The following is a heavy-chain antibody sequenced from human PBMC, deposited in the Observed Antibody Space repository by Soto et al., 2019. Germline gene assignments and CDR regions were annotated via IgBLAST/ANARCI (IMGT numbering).Heavy chain of an antibody. D-gene: IGHD2-15*01. CDR3: ARGVRERRGGVVVAAPIHYGMDV. CDR1: GGTFSSYA. CDR2: IIPIFGTA. Sequence: SVKGSCKASGGTFSSYAISWVRQAPGQGLEWMGGIIPIFGTANYAQKFQGRVTITADESTSTAYMELSSLRSEDTAVYYCARGVRERRGGVVVAAPIHYGMDVWGQGTTVTVSS. J-gene: IGHJ6*02. V-gene: IGHV1-69*13.